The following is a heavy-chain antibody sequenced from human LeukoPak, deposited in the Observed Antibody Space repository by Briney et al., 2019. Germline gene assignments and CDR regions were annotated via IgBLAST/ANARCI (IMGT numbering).Heavy chain of an antibody. Sequence: ASVKVSCKASGYTFTGYYMHWVRQAPGQGLEWMGWINPNSGGTNYAQKFQGRVTMTRDTSISTAYMVLSRLRSDDTAVYYCARDEPRSSSSTYYYYYMDVWGKGTTVTVSS. CDR1: GYTFTGYY. V-gene: IGHV1-2*02. CDR2: INPNSGGT. J-gene: IGHJ6*03. D-gene: IGHD6-6*01. CDR3: ARDEPRSSSSTYYYYYMDV.